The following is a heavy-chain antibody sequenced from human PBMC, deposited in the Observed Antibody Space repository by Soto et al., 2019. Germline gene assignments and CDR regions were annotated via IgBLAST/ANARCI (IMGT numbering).Heavy chain of an antibody. D-gene: IGHD2-21*02. CDR3: TSRPSGMTYHAVFDF. V-gene: IGHV3-7*03. CDR1: GLTLSGQW. Sequence: GGCMRLASAASGLTLSGQWMTWVRQTPGEGLQWVAAIKPDGSETFYVDSVKGRFTISRDNARNSLFLQMDSLRAEDTAVYYCTSRPSGMTYHAVFDFWGQGTLVTVSS. CDR2: IKPDGSET. J-gene: IGHJ4*02.